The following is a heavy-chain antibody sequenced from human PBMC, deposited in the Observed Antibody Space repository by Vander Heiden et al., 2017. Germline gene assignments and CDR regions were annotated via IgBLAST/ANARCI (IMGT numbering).Heavy chain of an antibody. CDR1: GFTFRNYA. V-gene: IGHV3-23*01. CDR3: AKVGAFYYYYAMDV. Sequence: EVQLLESGGGLVQPGGSLRLSCAASGFTFRNYAMSWVRQAPGKGLEWVSGMSGSGYSTYHADSVKGRFSISRDNSKNTLYLQMNSLRAEDTAVYYCAKVGAFYYYYAMDVWGQETTVTVSS. J-gene: IGHJ6*02. CDR2: MSGSGYST.